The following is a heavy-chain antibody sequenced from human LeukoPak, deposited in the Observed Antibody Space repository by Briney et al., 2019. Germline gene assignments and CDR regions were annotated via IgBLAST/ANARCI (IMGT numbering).Heavy chain of an antibody. J-gene: IGHJ3*02. D-gene: IGHD3-22*01. V-gene: IGHV3-30*03. CDR3: ARDGHHYYDSSGYIVGAFDI. CDR1: GFTFSSYG. CDR2: ISYDGSNK. Sequence: PGRSLRLSCAASGFTFSSYGMHWVRQAPGKGLEWVAVISYDGSNKYYADSVKGRFTISRDNSKNTLYLQMNSLRAEDTAVYYCARDGHHYYDSSGYIVGAFDIWGPGTMVTVSS.